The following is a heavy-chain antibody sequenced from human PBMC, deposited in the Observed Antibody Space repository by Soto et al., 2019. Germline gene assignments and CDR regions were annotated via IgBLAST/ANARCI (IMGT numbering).Heavy chain of an antibody. V-gene: IGHV1-69*05. D-gene: IGHD3-22*01. CDR1: VDTFSSYA. CDR3: ARDFYDSSGHELFDY. CDR2: IIPNFGTA. Sequence: SVKVSCKASVDTFSSYAISWVRQAPGQGLEWMGGIIPNFGTANYAQKLQGRVTITTDTSPSTAYMELRSLRSDDTAVYYCARDFYDSSGHELFDYWGQGTLVTVFS. J-gene: IGHJ4*02.